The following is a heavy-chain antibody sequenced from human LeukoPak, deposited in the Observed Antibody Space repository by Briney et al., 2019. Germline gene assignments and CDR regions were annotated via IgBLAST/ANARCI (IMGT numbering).Heavy chain of an antibody. V-gene: IGHV1-8*01. CDR3: ARVSAFGGVIVLVRDAFDI. D-gene: IGHD3-16*02. CDR1: GYTFTSYD. CDR2: MDPNSGST. J-gene: IGHJ3*02. Sequence: ASVKVSCKASGYTFTSYDINWVRQATGQGLEWMGWMDPNSGSTGYAQKFQGRVTMTRNTSISTAYMELSSLRFEDTAVYYCARVSAFGGVIVLVRDAFDIWGQGTMVTVSS.